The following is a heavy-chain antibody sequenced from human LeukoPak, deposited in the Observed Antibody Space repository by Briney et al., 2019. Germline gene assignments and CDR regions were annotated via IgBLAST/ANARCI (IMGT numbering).Heavy chain of an antibody. J-gene: IGHJ6*02. CDR2: ISSSSSYI. CDR1: GFTFSSYS. V-gene: IGHV3-21*01. Sequence: PGGSLRLSCAASGFTFSSYSMNWVRQAPGKGLEWVSSISSSSSYIYYADSVKGRFTISRDNAKNSLYLQMNSLRAEDTAVYYCAKGAQDMTTPTSQNYYRMDVWGQGTTVTVSS. D-gene: IGHD4-17*01. CDR3: AKGAQDMTTPTSQNYYRMDV.